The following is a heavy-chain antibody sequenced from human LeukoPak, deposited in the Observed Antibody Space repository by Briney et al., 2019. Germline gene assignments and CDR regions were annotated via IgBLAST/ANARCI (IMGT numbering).Heavy chain of an antibody. J-gene: IGHJ5*02. CDR1: GFTFSSYD. Sequence: LPGGSLRLSCAASGFTFSSYDMTWVRQAPGRGLEWVSSIRPSGDNTYYGDSVKGRFTISRDNSKNTVYLQMNNMRVDDTAVYYCARVAEWHWFDPWGQGTLVTVSS. CDR2: IRPSGDNT. V-gene: IGHV3-23*01. CDR3: ARVAEWHWFDP. D-gene: IGHD6-19*01.